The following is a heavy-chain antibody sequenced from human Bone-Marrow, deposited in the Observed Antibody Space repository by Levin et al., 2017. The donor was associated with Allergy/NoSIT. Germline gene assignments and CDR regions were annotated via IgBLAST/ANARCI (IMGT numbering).Heavy chain of an antibody. CDR3: AGPFYYGSGSSLAY. CDR1: GGSVRNSYY. J-gene: IGHJ4*01. V-gene: IGHV4-4*08. CDR2: IQTNGDT. Sequence: KPSETLSLTCTVSGGSVRNSYYWSWIRQPPGKGLEWIGYIQTNGDTNYNPSLKSRVTISLDMSNNQFSLKLSSVTAADTAVYYCAGPFYYGSGSSLAYWGLGTLVTVSS. D-gene: IGHD3-10*01.